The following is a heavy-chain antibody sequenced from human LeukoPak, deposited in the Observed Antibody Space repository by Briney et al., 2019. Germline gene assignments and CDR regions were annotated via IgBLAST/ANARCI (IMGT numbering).Heavy chain of an antibody. CDR3: AKVGCSGGSCYVNYYYYYYMDV. CDR2: VYYNGST. J-gene: IGHJ6*03. CDR1: GGSISSSSYY. Sequence: SEALALTCTVSGGSISSSSYYWGWIRQPPGKGLEWIGSVYYNGSTYYNPSLKSRVTISVDTSKNQFSLKLSSVTAADTAVYYCAKVGCSGGSCYVNYYYYYYMDVWGKGTTVTVSS. V-gene: IGHV4-39*07. D-gene: IGHD2-15*01.